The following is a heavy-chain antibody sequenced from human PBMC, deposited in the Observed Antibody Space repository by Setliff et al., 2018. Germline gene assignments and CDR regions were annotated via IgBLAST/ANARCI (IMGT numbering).Heavy chain of an antibody. Sequence: GGSLRLSCRASGYTFSNYWIHWVRQVPGKGLQWVAYIDPDAGATTYADSVQGRFAISTDSDKNTVILQMNSLRAEDTAVYYCARAIGGFDHWSQGTLVTV. CDR3: ARAIGGFDH. J-gene: IGHJ4*02. V-gene: IGHV3-74*01. CDR2: IDPDAGAT. D-gene: IGHD2-15*01. CDR1: GYTFSNYW.